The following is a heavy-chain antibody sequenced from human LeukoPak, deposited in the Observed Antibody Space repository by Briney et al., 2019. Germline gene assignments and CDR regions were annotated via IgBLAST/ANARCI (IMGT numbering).Heavy chain of an antibody. J-gene: IGHJ4*02. D-gene: IGHD3-10*01. CDR2: ITSGGRNI. CDR1: GFTFFCHN. CDR3: ARGGYTVRGVLITPHFDS. V-gene: IGHV3-48*01. Sequence: GVSLRLSCAASGFTFFCHNRMWLPQAPGKGREGVSHITSGGRNIYSAVSVRVRFTISRDNAKSSLYLQMNSLRAEDTAVYYCARGGYTVRGVLITPHFDSWGQGTLVTVSS.